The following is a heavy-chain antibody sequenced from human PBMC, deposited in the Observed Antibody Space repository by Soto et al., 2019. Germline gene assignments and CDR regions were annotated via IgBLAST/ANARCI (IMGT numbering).Heavy chain of an antibody. CDR1: GGSISSSSYD. J-gene: IGHJ6*03. CDR3: ARRALNTVTDPNYYYYYMDV. Sequence: PSETLSLTCTVSGGSISSSSYDWGWIRQPPGKGLEWIGSIYYSGSTYYNPSLKSRVTISVDTSKNQFSLKLSSVTAADTAVYYCARRALNTVTDPNYYYYYMDVWGKGTTVTVSS. V-gene: IGHV4-39*01. D-gene: IGHD4-4*01. CDR2: IYYSGST.